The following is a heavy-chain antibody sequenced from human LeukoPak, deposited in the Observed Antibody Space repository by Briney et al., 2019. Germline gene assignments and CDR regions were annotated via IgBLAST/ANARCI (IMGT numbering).Heavy chain of an antibody. CDR3: ARDADSSGYYFLYYFDC. V-gene: IGHV1-18*01. CDR1: GYTFTSYG. J-gene: IGHJ4*02. CDR2: ISAYNGNT. Sequence: ASVKVSCKASGYTFTSYGISWVRQAPGQGLEWMGWISAYNGNTNYAQKLQGRVTMTTDTSTSTAYMELRSLRSDDTAVYYCARDADSSGYYFLYYFDCWGQGTLVTVSS. D-gene: IGHD3-22*01.